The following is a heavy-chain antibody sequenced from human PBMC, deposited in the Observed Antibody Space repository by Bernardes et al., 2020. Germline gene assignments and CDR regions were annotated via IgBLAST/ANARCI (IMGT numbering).Heavy chain of an antibody. CDR1: GGSISNYY. CDR3: ARHEGTDSFDI. V-gene: IGHV4-59*08. J-gene: IGHJ3*02. Sequence: SETLSLTCTVSGGSISNYYWSWIRQPPGKGLEWIGYIYSSGTTNYNPSLKSRVTISIDASKNHFSLKLSSLTAADTAVFYCARHEGTDSFDIWGQGTVVTVS. CDR2: IYSSGTT. D-gene: IGHD3-10*01.